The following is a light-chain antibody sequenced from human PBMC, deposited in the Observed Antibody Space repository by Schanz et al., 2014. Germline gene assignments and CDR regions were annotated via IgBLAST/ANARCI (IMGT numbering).Light chain of an antibody. CDR2: DAS. V-gene: IGKV1-5*01. J-gene: IGKJ1*01. CDR1: RTISSW. Sequence: DIQMTQSPSTLSASVGDRVTLTCRASRTISSWLAWYQRKPGKAPKLLIYDASSLESGVPSRFSGSGSGTEFTLTISSLQPDDFATYYCQQYNSFATFGQGTKVEIK. CDR3: QQYNSFAT.